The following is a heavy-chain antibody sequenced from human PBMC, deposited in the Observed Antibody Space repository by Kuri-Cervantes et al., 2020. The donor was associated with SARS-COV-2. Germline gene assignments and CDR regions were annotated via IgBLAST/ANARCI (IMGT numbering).Heavy chain of an antibody. Sequence: GESLKISCAASGFTVSSNYMSWVRQAPGKGLEWVSVIYSCGSTYYADSVKGRFTISRDNGKNSLYLQMNSLRADDAAVYYCARHSSSSKEAYYGIDVWGQGTPVTVSS. J-gene: IGHJ6*02. CDR2: IYSCGST. CDR3: ARHSSSSKEAYYGIDV. D-gene: IGHD6-6*01. V-gene: IGHV3-53*01. CDR1: GFTVSSNY.